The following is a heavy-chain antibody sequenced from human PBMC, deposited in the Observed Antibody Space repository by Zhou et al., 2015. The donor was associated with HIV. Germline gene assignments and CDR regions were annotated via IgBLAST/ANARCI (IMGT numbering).Heavy chain of an antibody. CDR1: GFTFSSYA. Sequence: VQLVESGGGVVQPGRSLRLSCAVSGFTFSSYAMNWVRQAPGKGLEWISTISAGGASTYYADSVKGRFTISRDNSKNTLYLQMNSLRVEDTAVYYCAKDPRSSVHFYYYYMDVWGKGITVTVSS. CDR2: ISAGGAST. J-gene: IGHJ6*03. CDR3: AKDPRSSVHFYYYYMDV. V-gene: IGHV3-23*04.